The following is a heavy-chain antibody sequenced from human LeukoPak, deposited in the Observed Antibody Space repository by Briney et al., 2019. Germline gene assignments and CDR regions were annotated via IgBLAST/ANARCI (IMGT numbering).Heavy chain of an antibody. J-gene: IGHJ5*02. CDR2: IYYSGST. CDR1: PGSISTYY. Sequence: SETLSLTCSLSPGSISTYYWSWIRQPPGKGLEWIGYIYYSGSTYYNPSLKSRITISVDTSKNQFSLKVTSVTAADTAVYYCARWIAATSHFDPWGRGALVTVSS. CDR3: ARWIAATSHFDP. V-gene: IGHV4-59*01. D-gene: IGHD6-13*01.